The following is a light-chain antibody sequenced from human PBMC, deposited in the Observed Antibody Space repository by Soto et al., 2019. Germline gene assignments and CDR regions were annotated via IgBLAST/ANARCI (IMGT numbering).Light chain of an antibody. CDR3: QQFASSPWT. CDR2: GAS. V-gene: IGKV3-20*01. CDR1: QSVSSSH. Sequence: ETVLTQSPGTLSLSPGERATLSRRASQSVSSSHLTWYQQKPGQAPRLLIYGASSRATGIPDRFSGSGSGTDFTLTISRLEPEDFALYYCQQFASSPWTFGQGTKVEIK. J-gene: IGKJ1*01.